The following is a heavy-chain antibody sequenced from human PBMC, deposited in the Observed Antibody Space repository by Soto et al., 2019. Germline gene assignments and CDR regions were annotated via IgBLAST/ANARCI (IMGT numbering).Heavy chain of an antibody. Sequence: ASVKVSCKASGGTFSSYAISWVRQAPGQGLEWMGGIIPIFGTANYAQKFQGRVTITADESTSTAYMELSSLRSEDTAVYYCARPSGYCSSTSCYTSDYYYGMDVWGQGTTVTVSS. V-gene: IGHV1-69*13. CDR2: IIPIFGTA. CDR3: ARPSGYCSSTSCYTSDYYYGMDV. D-gene: IGHD2-2*02. J-gene: IGHJ6*02. CDR1: GGTFSSYA.